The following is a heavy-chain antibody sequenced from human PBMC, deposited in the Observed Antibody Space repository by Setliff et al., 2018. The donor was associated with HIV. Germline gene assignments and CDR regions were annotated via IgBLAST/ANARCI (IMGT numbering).Heavy chain of an antibody. CDR3: ARLGSGWSDSYYYAMDI. D-gene: IGHD6-19*01. Sequence: ASVKVSCKASGYTFTTYGISWVRQAPGHGLEWMGWISPNFGHTKYAQKFLDRVTMTVDAATSRAYMELKSLRSDDTAVYFCARLGSGWSDSYYYAMDIWGQGTTVTVSS. CDR2: ISPNFGHT. J-gene: IGHJ6*02. V-gene: IGHV1-18*01. CDR1: GYTFTTYG.